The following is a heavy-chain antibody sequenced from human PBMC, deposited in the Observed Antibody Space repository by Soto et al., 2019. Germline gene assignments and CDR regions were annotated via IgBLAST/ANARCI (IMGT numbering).Heavy chain of an antibody. V-gene: IGHV4-38-2*02. CDR1: GYSTSSGSY. CDR2: IYHGGTT. CDR3: ARVHVMVVAGSTFDY. Sequence: SETLSLTCTVSGYSTSSGSYWAWIRQPPGKGPEWIASIYHGGTTFYNPSLKSRITISVDTSNNQFSLKLTSVTATDTAVYYCARVHVMVVAGSTFDYWGHGTLVTVSS. J-gene: IGHJ4*01. D-gene: IGHD6-19*01.